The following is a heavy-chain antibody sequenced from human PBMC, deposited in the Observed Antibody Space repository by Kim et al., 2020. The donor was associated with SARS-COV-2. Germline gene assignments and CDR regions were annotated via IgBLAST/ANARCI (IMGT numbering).Heavy chain of an antibody. V-gene: IGHV3-23*01. Sequence: YEDPVKGRFSNSRDNSKNTLYLTMNSLGVEDTAVYYCAKKGAGIASSLDYWGQGTLVTVSS. J-gene: IGHJ4*02. D-gene: IGHD6-13*01. CDR3: AKKGAGIASSLDY.